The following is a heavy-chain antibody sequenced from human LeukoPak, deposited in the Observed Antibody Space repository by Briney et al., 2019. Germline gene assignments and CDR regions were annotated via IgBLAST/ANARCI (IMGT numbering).Heavy chain of an antibody. Sequence: GASVKVSCKASGYSFTNYDINWVRQATGQGLEWMGWMSPNSGNTGYAQKFQGRVTITRDTSISTAYMELTSLTSEDTAVYYCARAMMNYDFRSGYFPNWLDPRGQGTLVTVSS. CDR2: MSPNSGNT. CDR3: ARAMMNYDFRSGYFPNWLDP. D-gene: IGHD3-3*01. J-gene: IGHJ5*02. V-gene: IGHV1-8*03. CDR1: GYSFTNYD.